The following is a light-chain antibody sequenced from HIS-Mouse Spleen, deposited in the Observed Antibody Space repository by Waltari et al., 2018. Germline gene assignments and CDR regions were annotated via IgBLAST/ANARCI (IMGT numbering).Light chain of an antibody. CDR1: SSDVGGYNY. J-gene: IGLJ2*01. CDR2: DVS. CDR3: CSYAGSYTYVV. Sequence: QSALTQPRSVSGSPGQSVTISCTGPSSDVGGYNYVSCYQQHPGKAPKPMIYDVSKRPSGVPDRFSGSKSGNTASLTISGLQAEDEADYYCCSYAGSYTYVVFGGGTKLTVL. V-gene: IGLV2-11*01.